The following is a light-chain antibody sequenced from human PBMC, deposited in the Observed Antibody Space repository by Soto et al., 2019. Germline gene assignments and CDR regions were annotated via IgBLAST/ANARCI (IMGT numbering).Light chain of an antibody. V-gene: IGKV1-5*01. CDR2: DAS. CDR1: QGISSW. CDR3: QQYNSYPIT. Sequence: DIQMTQSPSSVSASVGDRVTISCRASQGISSWLAWYQQKPGKAPKLLIYDASSLESGVPSRFSGSGSGTEFTLTISSLQPDDFATYYCQQYNSYPITFGQGTRLEIK. J-gene: IGKJ5*01.